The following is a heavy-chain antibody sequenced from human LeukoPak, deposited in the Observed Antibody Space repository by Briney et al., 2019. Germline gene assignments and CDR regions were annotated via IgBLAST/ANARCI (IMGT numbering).Heavy chain of an antibody. Sequence: PGGSLRLSCAASGFTFSSYNMNWVRQAPGKGLEWVSVIYSGGSTYYADSVKGRFTISRDNSKHTLYLQMNSLRVEDTAVYYCARDRLYSSSSEDYWGQGTLVTVSS. CDR2: IYSGGST. J-gene: IGHJ4*02. CDR1: GFTFSSYN. V-gene: IGHV3-53*01. CDR3: ARDRLYSSSSEDY. D-gene: IGHD6-6*01.